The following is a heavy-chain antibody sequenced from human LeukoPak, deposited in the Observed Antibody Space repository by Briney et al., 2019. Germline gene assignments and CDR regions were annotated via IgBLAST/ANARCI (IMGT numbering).Heavy chain of an antibody. V-gene: IGHV4-39*01. CDR1: GGSISSSSYY. Sequence: SETLSLTCTVSGGSISSSSYYWGWIRQPPGKGLEWIGSIYYSGSTYYNPSLKSRVTISVDTSKNQFSLKLSSVTAADTAVYYCARRGDIVATYYYYYYMDVWGKGTTVTISS. CDR2: IYYSGST. D-gene: IGHD5-12*01. J-gene: IGHJ6*03. CDR3: ARRGDIVATYYYYYYMDV.